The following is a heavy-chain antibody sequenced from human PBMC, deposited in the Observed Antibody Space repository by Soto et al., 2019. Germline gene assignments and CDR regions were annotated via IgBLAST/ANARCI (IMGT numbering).Heavy chain of an antibody. J-gene: IGHJ4*02. CDR2: IYHSGST. CDR3: ARRGYYDSSGFFDY. D-gene: IGHD3-22*01. Sequence: SETLSLTCAVSGGSISSGGYSWSWIRQPPGKGLEWIGYIYHSGSTYYNPSLKSRVTISVDRSKNQFSLKLSSVTAADTAVYYCARRGYYDSSGFFDYWGQATLVTVSS. V-gene: IGHV4-30-2*01. CDR1: GGSISSGGYS.